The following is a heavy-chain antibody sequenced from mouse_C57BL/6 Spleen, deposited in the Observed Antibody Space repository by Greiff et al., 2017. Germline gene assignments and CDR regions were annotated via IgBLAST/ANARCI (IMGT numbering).Heavy chain of an antibody. D-gene: IGHD4-1*01. V-gene: IGHV14-4*01. Sequence: EVQVVESGAELVRPGASVKLSCTASGFNIKDDYMHWVKQRPEQGLEWIGWIDPENGDTEYASKFQGKATITADTSSNTAYLQLSSLTSEDTAVYYCTSQTGAYWGQGTLVTVSA. CDR3: TSQTGAY. CDR1: GFNIKDDY. CDR2: IDPENGDT. J-gene: IGHJ3*01.